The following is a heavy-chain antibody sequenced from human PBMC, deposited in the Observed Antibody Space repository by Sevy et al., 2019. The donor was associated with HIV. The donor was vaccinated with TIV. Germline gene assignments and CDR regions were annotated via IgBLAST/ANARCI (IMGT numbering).Heavy chain of an antibody. CDR3: ARGARGTLPSYYYYPMDV. Sequence: GESLKISCKASGYRFTDYWIGWVRQMPGKGLEWMGIIYPGDSDTTYSPSFQGQVTISVDNSINTAYLQWSSLKASYTAIFYCARGARGTLPSYYYYPMDVWGQGTTVTVSS. V-gene: IGHV5-51*01. J-gene: IGHJ6*02. CDR2: IYPGDSDT. CDR1: GYRFTDYW. D-gene: IGHD1-1*01.